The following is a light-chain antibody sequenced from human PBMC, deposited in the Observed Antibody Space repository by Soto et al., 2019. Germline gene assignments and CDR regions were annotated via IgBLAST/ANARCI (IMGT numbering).Light chain of an antibody. CDR1: QSISSW. J-gene: IGKJ1*01. CDR3: QQYNSYSLWT. CDR2: DAS. V-gene: IGKV1-5*01. Sequence: DIQMTQSPSTLSASVGDRVTITCRASQSISSWLAWYQQKPGKAPKLLIYDASSLESGVPSRFSGSGSGTEFTLTISSLQPDEFVTYYCQQYNSYSLWTFGQGTKVEIK.